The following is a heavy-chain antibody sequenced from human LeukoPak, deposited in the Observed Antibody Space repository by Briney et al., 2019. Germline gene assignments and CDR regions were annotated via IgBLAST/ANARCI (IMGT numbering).Heavy chain of an antibody. V-gene: IGHV3-53*04. CDR1: GFTVSSNY. J-gene: IGHJ6*02. CDR2: ICSGGST. Sequence: PGGSLRLSCAASGFTVSSNYMSWVRQAPGKGLEWVSVICSGGSTYYADSVKGRFTISRHNSKNTLYLQMNSLRAEDTAVYYCARGPGGSLSTPYCYYGMDVWGQGTTVTVSS. D-gene: IGHD3-10*01. CDR3: ARGPGGSLSTPYCYYGMDV.